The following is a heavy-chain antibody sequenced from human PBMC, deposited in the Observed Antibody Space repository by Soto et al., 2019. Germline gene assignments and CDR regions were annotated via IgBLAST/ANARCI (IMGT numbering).Heavy chain of an antibody. Sequence: QVQLQESGPGLVKPSQTLSLTCTVSGDSISSGAYYWSWIRQHPGKGLEWIGYIYYSGSTYYNPSLKSRVTISVDTSKNQLSLKLSSVTAADTAVYYCASTGSGVSWRWFDPWGQGTQVTVSS. CDR1: GDSISSGAYY. V-gene: IGHV4-31*03. D-gene: IGHD2-15*01. CDR3: ASTGSGVSWRWFDP. J-gene: IGHJ5*02. CDR2: IYYSGST.